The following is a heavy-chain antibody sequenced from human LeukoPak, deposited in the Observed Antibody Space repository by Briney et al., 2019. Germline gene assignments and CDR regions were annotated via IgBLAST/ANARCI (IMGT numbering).Heavy chain of an antibody. CDR1: GFTFRNYV. D-gene: IGHD3-10*01. V-gene: IGHV3-30-3*01. CDR3: AREGYYGSGSPPSLYFDY. CDR2: TSSDLNVK. Sequence: GGSLRLSCAASGFTFRNYVIHWVRQAPGKGLEWVAVTSSDLNVKLYADSVKGRFTISRDNSRSTLYLQMNSLRPEDTAIYYCAREGYYGSGSPPSLYFDYWGQGTLVTVSP. J-gene: IGHJ4*02.